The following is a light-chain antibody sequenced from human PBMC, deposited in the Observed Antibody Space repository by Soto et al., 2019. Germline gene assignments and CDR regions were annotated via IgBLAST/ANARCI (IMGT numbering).Light chain of an antibody. V-gene: IGKV3-15*01. J-gene: IGKJ4*01. CDR2: GAS. CDR1: QSVSSN. Sequence: EIVMTQSPATLYVYPGERATLSCRASQSVSSNLAWYQQKPGQAPRLLIYGASTRATGIAARFSGSGSGTEFTLPISSLQSEDFADYYCQQYNNWPPLTFGGGTKVEIK. CDR3: QQYNNWPPLT.